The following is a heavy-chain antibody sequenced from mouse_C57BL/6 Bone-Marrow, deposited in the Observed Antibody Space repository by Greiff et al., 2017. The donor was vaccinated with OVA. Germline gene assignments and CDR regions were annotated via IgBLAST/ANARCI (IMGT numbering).Heavy chain of an antibody. D-gene: IGHD3-2*02. V-gene: IGHV1-74*01. CDR1: GYTFTSYW. CDR2: IHPSDSDT. J-gene: IGHJ4*01. Sequence: QVQLQQPGAELVKPGASVKLSCKASGYTFTSYWMPWVKQRPGQGLEWIGRIHPSDSDTNYNQKFKGKATLTVDKSSSTAYMQLSSLTSEDSAVYYGALTAQATENYAMDYWGQGTSVTVSS. CDR3: ALTAQATENYAMDY.